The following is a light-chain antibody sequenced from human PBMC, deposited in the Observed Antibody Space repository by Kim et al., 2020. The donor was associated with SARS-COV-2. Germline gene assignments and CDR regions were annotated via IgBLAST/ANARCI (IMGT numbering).Light chain of an antibody. J-gene: IGKJ4*01. CDR2: GAS. CDR1: QSVSNN. CDR3: KQYNNWPPLT. V-gene: IGKV3-15*01. Sequence: EIVMTQSPATLSVSPGERATLSCRASQSVSNNLAWYQQKPGQAPRLLIYGASTRATGIPARFSGSGSGTEFTLTISSLQSEDFAVYYCKQYNNWPPLTFGGGTKVDIK.